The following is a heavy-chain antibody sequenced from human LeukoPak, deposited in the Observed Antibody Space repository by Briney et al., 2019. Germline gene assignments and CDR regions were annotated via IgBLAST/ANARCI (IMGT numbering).Heavy chain of an antibody. CDR3: ACEENSSGYSFDY. V-gene: IGHV3-30-3*01. CDR1: GFTFSRYT. J-gene: IGHJ4*02. D-gene: IGHD3-22*01. CDR2: ISYDGSNK. Sequence: RRSLRLSCAASGFTFSRYTMHWVRRAPGKGLEWVAVISYDGSNKYYADSVKGRFTISRDNSKNTLYLQMNSLRAEDTAVYYCACEENSSGYSFDYWGQGTLVTVSS.